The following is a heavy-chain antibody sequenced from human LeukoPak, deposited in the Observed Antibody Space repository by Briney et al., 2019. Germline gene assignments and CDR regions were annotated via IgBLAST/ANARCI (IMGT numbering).Heavy chain of an antibody. CDR2: ISSSGSTI. V-gene: IGHV3-48*03. J-gene: IGHJ3*02. Sequence: HPGGSLRLSCAASGFTFSSYEMNWVRQAPGKGLEWVSYISSSGSTIYYADSVKGRFTISRDNAKNSLYLQMNSLRAEDTAVYYCARVTKAGGDPWGAFDIWGQGTMVTVSS. CDR3: ARVTKAGGDPWGAFDI. D-gene: IGHD3-16*01. CDR1: GFTFSSYE.